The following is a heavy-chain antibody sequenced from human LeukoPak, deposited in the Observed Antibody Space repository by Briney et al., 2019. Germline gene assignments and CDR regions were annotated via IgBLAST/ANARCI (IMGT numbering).Heavy chain of an antibody. CDR1: GFTVSSNY. CDR2: ISSSSSYI. CDR3: ARDGYNPFDY. D-gene: IGHD5-24*01. V-gene: IGHV3-21*01. J-gene: IGHJ4*02. Sequence: GGSLRLSCAASGFTVSSNYMSWVRQAPGKGLEWVSSISSSSSYIYYADSVKGRFTISRDNAKNSLYLQMNSLRAEDTAVYYCARDGYNPFDYWGQGTLVTVSS.